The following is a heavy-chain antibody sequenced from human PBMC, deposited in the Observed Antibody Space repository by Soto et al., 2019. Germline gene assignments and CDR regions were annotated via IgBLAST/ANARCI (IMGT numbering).Heavy chain of an antibody. CDR2: IYYSGST. V-gene: IGHV4-31*03. Sequence: SETLSLTCTVSGGSISSGGYYWSWIRQHPGKGLEWIGYIYYSGSTYYNPSLKSRVTISVDTSKIQFSLKLSSVTAADTAVYYCARFPVAGTSGPPVYWGQGTLVTVSS. CDR1: GGSISSGGYY. CDR3: ARFPVAGTSGPPVY. J-gene: IGHJ4*02. D-gene: IGHD6-19*01.